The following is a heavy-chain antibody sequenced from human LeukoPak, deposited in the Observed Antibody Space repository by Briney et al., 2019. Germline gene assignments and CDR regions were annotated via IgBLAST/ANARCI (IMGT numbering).Heavy chain of an antibody. CDR1: GFTFSSYA. Sequence: GGSLRLSCAASGFTFSSYAMSWVRQAPEKGLEWVSAISGSGGSTYYADSVKGGFTISRDNSKNTLYLQMNRLRAEDTAVYYCAIADYGGKRGEYWGQGTRVTVSS. CDR3: AIADYGGKRGEY. V-gene: IGHV3-23*01. CDR2: ISGSGGST. D-gene: IGHD4-23*01. J-gene: IGHJ4*02.